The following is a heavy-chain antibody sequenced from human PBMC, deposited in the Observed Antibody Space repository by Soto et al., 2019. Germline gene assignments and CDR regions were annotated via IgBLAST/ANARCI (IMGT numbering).Heavy chain of an antibody. CDR1: GFTFSSYA. J-gene: IGHJ4*02. D-gene: IGHD3-3*01. Sequence: GGSLRLSCAASGFTFSSYAMSWVRQAPGKGLEWVSAISGSDGSTYYADSVKGRFTISRDNSKNTLYLQMNSLRAEDTAVYYCAKGSSLLTYYDFWSGRIGAYWGQGTLVTVSS. V-gene: IGHV3-23*01. CDR2: ISGSDGST. CDR3: AKGSSLLTYYDFWSGRIGAY.